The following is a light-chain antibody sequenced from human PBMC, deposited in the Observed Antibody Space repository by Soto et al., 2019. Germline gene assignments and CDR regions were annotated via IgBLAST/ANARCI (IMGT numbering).Light chain of an antibody. J-gene: IGKJ5*01. Sequence: DIQMTQSPSSLSASVGDGVTITCRASQTINTYLNWYQQKPGKPPKLLIYAASSLQGGVPSRFSGSGSGTDFTLTISSLQPEDFATYYCQQSYSTPYTFGQGTRLEI. V-gene: IGKV1-39*01. CDR2: AAS. CDR1: QTINTY. CDR3: QQSYSTPYT.